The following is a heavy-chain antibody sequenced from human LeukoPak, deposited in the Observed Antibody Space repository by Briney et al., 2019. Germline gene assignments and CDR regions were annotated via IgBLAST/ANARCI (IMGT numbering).Heavy chain of an antibody. D-gene: IGHD3-22*01. CDR1: GLTFSSYA. Sequence: GGSLRLSCAASGLTFSSYAMSWVRQAPGKGLEWVSAIRGSGGSTYYADSVKGRFTISRDNSKNTLYLQMNSLRAEDTAVYYCTKGSYYDNSGRAYFDYWGQGTLVTVSS. J-gene: IGHJ4*02. V-gene: IGHV3-23*01. CDR3: TKGSYYDNSGRAYFDY. CDR2: IRGSGGST.